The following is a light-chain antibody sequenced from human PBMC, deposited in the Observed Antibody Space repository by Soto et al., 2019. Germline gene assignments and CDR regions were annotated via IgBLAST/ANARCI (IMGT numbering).Light chain of an antibody. V-gene: IGKV4-1*01. CDR3: QQYHDTPRT. CDR2: WAS. Sequence: DIVMTQCPDSLAVSLGERATINCKSSQSILYNSNNKNYLAWYQQKAGQPPKLLIYWASTRESGVPDRFSGSGSGTDFTLTISSLQAEDVAVYYCQQYHDTPRTFGQGTKVEIK. CDR1: QSILYNSNNKNY. J-gene: IGKJ1*01.